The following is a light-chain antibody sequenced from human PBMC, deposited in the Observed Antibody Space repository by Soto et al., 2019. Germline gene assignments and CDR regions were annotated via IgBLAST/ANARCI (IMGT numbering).Light chain of an antibody. J-gene: IGKJ5*01. CDR2: KAS. CDR3: QQTYTTPEIT. CDR1: QSISSW. Sequence: DIQMTQSPSTLSASVGDRVTITCRASQSISSWLAWYQQKPGKAPKLLIYKASSLESGITSRFSGSGSGTDFTLTISSLQPEEFAIYYCQQTYTTPEITFGQGKRLES. V-gene: IGKV1-5*03.